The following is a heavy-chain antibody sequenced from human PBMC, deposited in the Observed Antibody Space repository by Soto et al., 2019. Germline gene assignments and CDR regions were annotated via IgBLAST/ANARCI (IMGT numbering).Heavy chain of an antibody. V-gene: IGHV1-69*13. CDR3: ARPFLDYYDSSGYYPGNYYYYYGMDV. CDR2: SIPIFGTA. CDR1: GGTFSSYA. D-gene: IGHD3-22*01. J-gene: IGHJ6*02. Sequence: SVKVSCKASGGTFSSYAISWVRQAPGQGLEGMGGSIPIFGTANYAQKFQGRVTITADESTSTAYMELSSLRSEDTAVYYCARPFLDYYDSSGYYPGNYYYYYGMDVWGQGTTVTVSS.